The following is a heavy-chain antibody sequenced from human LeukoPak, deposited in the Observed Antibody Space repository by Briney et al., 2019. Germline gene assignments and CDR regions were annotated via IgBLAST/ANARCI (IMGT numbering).Heavy chain of an antibody. CDR2: IYYTGST. CDR3: ARDVSYSGSFP. D-gene: IGHD1-26*01. CDR1: GDSVSSRSFY. J-gene: IGHJ5*02. Sequence: SETLSLTCSVSGDSVSSRSFYWSWIRQPPGKGLEWIGNIYYTGSTNYSPSLKSRVTISMDRSKNQFSLKLSSVTAADTAVYFCARDVSYSGSFPWGQGALVTVSS. V-gene: IGHV4-61*01.